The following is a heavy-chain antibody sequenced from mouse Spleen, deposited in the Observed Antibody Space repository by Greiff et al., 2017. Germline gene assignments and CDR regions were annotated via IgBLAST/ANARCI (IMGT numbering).Heavy chain of an antibody. CDR2: ISSGGSYT. CDR3: ARPNDSWFAY. V-gene: IGHV5-6*01. Sequence: EVKLMESGGDLVKPGGSLKLSCAASGFTFSSYGMSWVRQTPDKRLEWVANISSGGSYTYYPDSVKGRFTISRDNAKNTLYLQMSSLKSEDTAMYYCARPNDSWFAYWGQGTLVTVSA. J-gene: IGHJ3*01. CDR1: GFTFSSYG. D-gene: IGHD2-4*01.